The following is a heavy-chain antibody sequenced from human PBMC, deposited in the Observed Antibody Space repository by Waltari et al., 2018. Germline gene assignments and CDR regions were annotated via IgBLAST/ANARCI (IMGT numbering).Heavy chain of an antibody. D-gene: IGHD2-15*01. V-gene: IGHV6-1*01. CDR2: TYYRSKWYN. CDR1: GDSISSNGVA. J-gene: IGHJ4*02. CDR3: ARGRNSGFDY. Sequence: QVQLQQSGPELVKPSQTLSLTCDISGDSISSNGVAWNWIRRSPSRGLEWLGRTYYRSKWYNDYAVSVKSRITINPDTSKNQFSLQLNSVTPDDTALYYCARGRNSGFDYWGQGTLVTVSS.